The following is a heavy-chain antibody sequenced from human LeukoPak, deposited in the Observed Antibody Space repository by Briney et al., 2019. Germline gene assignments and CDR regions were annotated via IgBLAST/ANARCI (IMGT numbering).Heavy chain of an antibody. J-gene: IGHJ4*02. D-gene: IGHD6-19*01. Sequence: GGSLRLSCAASGLTFSSYGMHWVRQAPGKGLEWVAVISYDGSNKYYADSVKGRFTISRDNSKNTLYLQMNSLRAEDTAVYYCAKEGGISSSGWYYFDYWGQGTLVTVSS. CDR2: ISYDGSNK. CDR1: GLTFSSYG. V-gene: IGHV3-30*18. CDR3: AKEGGISSSGWYYFDY.